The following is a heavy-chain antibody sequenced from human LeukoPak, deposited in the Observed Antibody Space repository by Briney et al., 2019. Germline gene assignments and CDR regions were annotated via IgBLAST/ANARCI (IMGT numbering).Heavy chain of an antibody. Sequence: SETLSLTCAVHGGSFSGYYWSWIRQPPGKGLEWIGEIYHSGSTNYNPSLKSRVSISVDTSKNQFSLKLSSVTAADTAVYYCASWSCSGGSCYLGFWFWGQGTLVTVSS. D-gene: IGHD2-15*01. J-gene: IGHJ4*02. V-gene: IGHV4-34*01. CDR1: GGSFSGYY. CDR3: ASWSCSGGSCYLGFWF. CDR2: IYHSGST.